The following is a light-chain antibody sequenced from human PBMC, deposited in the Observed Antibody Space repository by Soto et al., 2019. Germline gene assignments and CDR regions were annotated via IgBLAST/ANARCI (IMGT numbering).Light chain of an antibody. Sequence: QAVVTQEPSFSVSPGGTVTLTCGLSSASVSTSFYPSWYQQTPGQAPRTLIYSTNTRSSGVPDRFSGSILGNKAALTIAGAQADDECDYYSVLYMGSGISVFGGGTKLTVL. CDR1: SASVSTSFY. CDR2: STN. CDR3: VLYMGSGISV. J-gene: IGLJ2*01. V-gene: IGLV8-61*01.